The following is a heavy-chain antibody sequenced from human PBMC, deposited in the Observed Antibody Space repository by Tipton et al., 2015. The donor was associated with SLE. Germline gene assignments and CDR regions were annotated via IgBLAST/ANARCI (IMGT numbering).Heavy chain of an antibody. D-gene: IGHD5-18*01. CDR1: GGSISSHY. CDR3: ARGHTAMVGSLYYYGMDV. J-gene: IGHJ6*02. CDR2: IYYSGST. V-gene: IGHV4-59*11. Sequence: TLSLTCTVSGGSISSHYWSWIRQPPGKGLEWIGYIYYSGSTNYNPSLKSRGTISVDTSKNQFSLKLSSVTAADTAVYYCARGHTAMVGSLYYYGMDVWGQGTTVTVSS.